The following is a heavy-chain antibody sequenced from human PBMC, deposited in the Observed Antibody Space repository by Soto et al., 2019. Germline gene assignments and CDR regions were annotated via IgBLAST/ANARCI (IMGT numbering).Heavy chain of an antibody. J-gene: IGHJ6*03. D-gene: IGHD2-15*01. V-gene: IGHV3-21*01. Sequence: PGGSLRLSCAASGFTFSSYSMNWVRQAPGKALEWVSSISSSSSYIYYADSVKGRFTISRDNAKNSLYLQMNSLRAEDTAVYYCARETNPCSGGSCYDEYYYYMDVWGKGTTVTVSS. CDR3: ARETNPCSGGSCYDEYYYYMDV. CDR2: ISSSSSYI. CDR1: GFTFSSYS.